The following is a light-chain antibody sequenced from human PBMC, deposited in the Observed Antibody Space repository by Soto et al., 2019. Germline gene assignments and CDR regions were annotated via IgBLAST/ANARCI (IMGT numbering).Light chain of an antibody. CDR3: EAWDDSLYGAV. CDR2: NND. V-gene: IGLV1-44*01. J-gene: IGLJ2*01. Sequence: QSVLTQPPSASGTPGQRVTISCSGSSSNIGANPINWYQQLAGTAPKLLIYNNDQRPSGVPDRFSASKSGTSASLAISGLQSEDEADYYCEAWDDSLYGAVLGGGTKLTVL. CDR1: SSNIGANP.